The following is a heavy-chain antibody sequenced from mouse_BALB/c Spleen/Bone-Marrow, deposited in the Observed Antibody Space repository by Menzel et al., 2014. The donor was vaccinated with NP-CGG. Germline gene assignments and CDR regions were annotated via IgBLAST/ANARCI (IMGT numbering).Heavy chain of an antibody. J-gene: IGHJ4*01. CDR2: INPYNDGT. CDR3: AREDGYYGMDY. CDR1: GYTFTSYV. Sequence: VQLKDSGPELVKPGASVKMSCKASGYTFTSYVLHWVKQKPGQGLEWIGYINPYNDGTKSNEKFKGKATLTSDKSSSTAYMELSSLTSEDSAVYYCAREDGYYGMDYWGQGTSVTASS. V-gene: IGHV1-14*01. D-gene: IGHD2-3*01.